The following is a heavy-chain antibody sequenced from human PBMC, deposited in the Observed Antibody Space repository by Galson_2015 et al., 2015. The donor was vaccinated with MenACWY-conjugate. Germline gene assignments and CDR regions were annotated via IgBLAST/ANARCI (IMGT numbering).Heavy chain of an antibody. CDR1: GGTFSSYT. J-gene: IGHJ3*02. CDR3: ARVGGQQWLVRGAFDI. D-gene: IGHD6-19*01. Sequence: SVKVSCKASGGTFSSYTISWVRQAPGQGLEWMGGIIPILGTANYAQKFQGRVTITADESTSTAYMELRSLRSEDTAVYYCARVGGQQWLVRGAFDIWGQGTMVTVSS. V-gene: IGHV1-69*13. CDR2: IIPILGTA.